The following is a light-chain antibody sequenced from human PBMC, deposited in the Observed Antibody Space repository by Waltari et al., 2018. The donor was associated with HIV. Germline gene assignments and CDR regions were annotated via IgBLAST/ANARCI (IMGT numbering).Light chain of an antibody. Sequence: SYVLTQSPSVSLAPGRTARIPCGGNHIGSKRVPWYQQKPGQAPVLGIYDDDDRPSGIPERLSGTTSENRAILTISGVEVGDEADYYCQVWDSNSDQVVFGGGTRLTVL. CDR1: HIGSKR. CDR3: QVWDSNSDQVV. CDR2: DDD. V-gene: IGLV3-21*01. J-gene: IGLJ2*01.